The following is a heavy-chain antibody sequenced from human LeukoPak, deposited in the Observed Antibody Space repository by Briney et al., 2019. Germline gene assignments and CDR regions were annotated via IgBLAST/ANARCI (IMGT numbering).Heavy chain of an antibody. Sequence: ASVKVSCKAAGYTFTSYYMHWVRQAPGQGLEWMGIINPSGGDTSFAQKFQGRVAVTRDTSTNTVYMELSSLRSEDTAVYYCARDGDRRSQQWLASPSVYWGQGALVTVSS. D-gene: IGHD6-19*01. V-gene: IGHV1-46*01. J-gene: IGHJ4*02. CDR1: GYTFTSYY. CDR2: INPSGGDT. CDR3: ARDGDRRSQQWLASPSVY.